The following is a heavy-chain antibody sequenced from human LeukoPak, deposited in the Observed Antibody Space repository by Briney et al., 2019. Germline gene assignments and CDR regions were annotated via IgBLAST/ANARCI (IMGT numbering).Heavy chain of an antibody. V-gene: IGHV4-34*01. D-gene: IGHD3-10*01. CDR1: GGSFSGYY. CDR2: INHSGST. J-gene: IGHJ3*02. CDR3: ARGPRQARYGSGSYYKRNAFDI. Sequence: SETLSLTCAVYGGSFSGYYWSWIRQPPGKGREWIGEINHSGSTNYNPSLKSRVTISVDTSKNQFSLTLSSVTAADTAVYYCARGPRQARYGSGSYYKRNAFDIWGQGTMVTVSS.